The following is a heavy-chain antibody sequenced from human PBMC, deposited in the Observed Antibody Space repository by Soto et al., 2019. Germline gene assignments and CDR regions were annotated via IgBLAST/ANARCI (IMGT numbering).Heavy chain of an antibody. Sequence: GKSLKVACKAPVYGFTCYSIVWLGQMPGKGLEWMGIIYPGDSDTRYSPSFQGQVTISADKSISTAYLQWSSLKASDTAMYYCARTSAAGKYYYGMDVWGQGT. CDR1: VYGFTCYS. CDR3: ARTSAAGKYYYGMDV. D-gene: IGHD6-13*01. CDR2: IYPGDSDT. J-gene: IGHJ6*02. V-gene: IGHV5-51*01.